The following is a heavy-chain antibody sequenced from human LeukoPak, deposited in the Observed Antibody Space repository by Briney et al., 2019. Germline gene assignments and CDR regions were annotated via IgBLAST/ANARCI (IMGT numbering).Heavy chain of an antibody. CDR1: GGSISSSSYY. CDR3: ARPPTSPYSSSWYYFDY. V-gene: IGHV4-39*01. J-gene: IGHJ4*02. D-gene: IGHD6-13*01. CDR2: IYYSGST. Sequence: SETLSLTCTVSGGSISSSSYYWGWIRQPPGKGLEWIGSIYYSGSTYYNPSLKSRVTISVDTSKNQFSLKLSSVTAADTAVYYCARPPTSPYSSSWYYFDYWGQGTLVTVSS.